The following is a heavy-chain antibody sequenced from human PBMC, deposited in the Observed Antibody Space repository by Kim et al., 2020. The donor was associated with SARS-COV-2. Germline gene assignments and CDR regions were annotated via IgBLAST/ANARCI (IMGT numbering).Heavy chain of an antibody. CDR1: GFTFDAYT. CDR3: AKGAYDSSGYSLADY. D-gene: IGHD3-22*01. J-gene: IGHJ4*02. CDR2: ITWDGGST. V-gene: IGHV3-43*01. Sequence: GGSLRPSCAASGFTFDAYTMHWVRQAPGKGLEWVSLITWDGGSTYYADSVKGRFTISRDNSKNSLFLQMNSLRTEDTALYYCAKGAYDSSGYSLADYWGQGTLVTVSS.